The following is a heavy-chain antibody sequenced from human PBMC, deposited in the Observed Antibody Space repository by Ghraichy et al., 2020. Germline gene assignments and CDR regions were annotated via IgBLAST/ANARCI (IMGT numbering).Heavy chain of an antibody. J-gene: IGHJ4*02. D-gene: IGHD7-27*01. Sequence: GESLNISCKGSGYSFTTYWIGWVRQMPGKGLEWMGIIYAADSDTRYSPSFQGQVTISADKSISTAYLQWSSLKASDTAMYYCTTQPGELDYWGQGTLVTVSS. CDR3: TTQPGELDY. V-gene: IGHV5-51*01. CDR2: IYAADSDT. CDR1: GYSFTTYW.